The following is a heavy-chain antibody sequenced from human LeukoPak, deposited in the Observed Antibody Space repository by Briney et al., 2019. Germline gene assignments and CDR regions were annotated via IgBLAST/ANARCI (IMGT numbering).Heavy chain of an antibody. D-gene: IGHD2-2*01. J-gene: IGHJ5*02. CDR1: GYTFTSYA. CDR3: ARADIVVVPAVDP. Sequence: EASVKVSCKASGYTFTSYAMNWVRQAPGQGLEWMGWISAYNGNTNYAQRLQGRVTMTTDTSTSTAYMELRSLRSDDTAVYYCARADIVVVPAVDPWGQGTLVTVSS. CDR2: ISAYNGNT. V-gene: IGHV1-18*01.